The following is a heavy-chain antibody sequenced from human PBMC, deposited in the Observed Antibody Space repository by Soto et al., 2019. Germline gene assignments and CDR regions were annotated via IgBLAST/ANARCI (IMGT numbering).Heavy chain of an antibody. CDR2: IYPSGST. V-gene: IGHV4-4*02. CDR1: GGSINNDHW. J-gene: IGHJ4*02. D-gene: IGHD3-3*01. Sequence: PSETLSLTCTISGGSINNDHWWSWVRQPPGKGLEWIGEIYPSGSTNYNPSLKSRVIVSLDKSRNQFSLNLNSVTAADTAVYYCAGTIRKWGKGTLVTVS. CDR3: AGTIRK.